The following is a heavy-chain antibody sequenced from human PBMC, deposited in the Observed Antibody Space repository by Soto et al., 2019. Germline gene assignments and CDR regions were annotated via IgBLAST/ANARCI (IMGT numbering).Heavy chain of an antibody. D-gene: IGHD2-15*01. CDR2: INSDGSST. J-gene: IGHJ6*03. CDR3: ARRQRGDCSGGSCYSYYYYYYMDV. CDR1: GFTFSSYW. Sequence: GGSLRLSCAASGFTFSSYWMHWVRQAPGKGLVWVSRINSDGSSTSYADSVKGRFTISRDNAKNTLYLQMNSLRAEDTAVYYCARRQRGDCSGGSCYSYYYYYYMDVWGKGTTVTVSS. V-gene: IGHV3-74*01.